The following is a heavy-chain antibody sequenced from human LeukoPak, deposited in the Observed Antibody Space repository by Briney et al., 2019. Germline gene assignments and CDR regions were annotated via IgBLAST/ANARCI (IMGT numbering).Heavy chain of an antibody. D-gene: IGHD2-15*01. CDR2: INPNGGGT. CDR1: GYTFAGYY. J-gene: IGHJ4*02. CDR3: ARDLLGYCSGGSCPDFGY. V-gene: IGHV1-2*06. Sequence: ASVKVSCKASGYTFAGYYMHWVRQAPGQGLDGMGRINPNGGGTNYAQRFQGRVTMTRDTSISTAYMELSRLRSDDTAVYYCARDLLGYCSGGSCPDFGYWGQGTLVTVSS.